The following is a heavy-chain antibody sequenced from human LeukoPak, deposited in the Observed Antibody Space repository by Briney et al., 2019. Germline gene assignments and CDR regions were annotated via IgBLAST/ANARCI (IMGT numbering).Heavy chain of an antibody. CDR3: AKGDPRGQQLIGIFDF. J-gene: IGHJ4*02. V-gene: IGHV3-23*01. D-gene: IGHD3-22*01. CDR2: ISFGSSST. CDR1: GFTFSTYN. Sequence: GGSLRLSCAASGFTFSTYNMNWVRQAPGKGLEWVSTISFGSSSTYYADSVKGRFTISRDNSKNTLYLQMNSLRAEDTAVYYCAKGDPRGQQLIGIFDFWGQGTLVTVPS.